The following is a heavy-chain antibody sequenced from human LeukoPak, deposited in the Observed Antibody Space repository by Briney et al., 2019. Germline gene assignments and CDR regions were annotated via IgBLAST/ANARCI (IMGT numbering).Heavy chain of an antibody. CDR2: ISAYNGNT. D-gene: IGHD6-13*01. Sequence: ASVKVSCKASGYTFTSHGSSWVRQAPGQGLEWMGWISAYNGNTNYAQKLQGRVTMTTDTSTSTAYMELRSLRSDDTAVYYCARYSSSWYFPYYFDYWGQGTLVTVSS. J-gene: IGHJ4*02. CDR3: ARYSSSWYFPYYFDY. CDR1: GYTFTSHG. V-gene: IGHV1-18*01.